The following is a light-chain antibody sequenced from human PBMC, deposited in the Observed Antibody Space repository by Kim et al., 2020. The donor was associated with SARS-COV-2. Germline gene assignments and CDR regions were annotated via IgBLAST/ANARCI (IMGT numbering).Light chain of an antibody. CDR1: ALPQKY. CDR2: EDG. J-gene: IGLJ2*01. CDR3: SSTDGIGNHGVI. V-gene: IGLV3-10*01. Sequence: SYELTQPPSVSVSPGQTARITCSGDALPQKYAFWYQQRSGLAPVLVIYEDGKRPPGIPERFSGSSSGTMATLTISGAQVEDEADYYCSSTDGIGNHGVIFGGGTQLTVL.